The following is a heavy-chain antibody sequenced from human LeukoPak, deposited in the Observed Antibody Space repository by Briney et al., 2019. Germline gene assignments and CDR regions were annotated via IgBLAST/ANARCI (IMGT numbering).Heavy chain of an antibody. D-gene: IGHD2-2*01. J-gene: IGHJ3*02. CDR3: SRVTTGLVPAGNYAFDN. CDR2: IDPSDSYT. CDR1: GYSFTSYW. V-gene: IGHV5-10-1*01. Sequence: GESLKISCKGSGYSFTSYWISWVRQMPGKGLEWMGRIDPSDSYTNYGPSFQGHVTISADKSISTAYLQWSSLKASDTAMYYYSRVTTGLVPAGNYAFDNWGQGTLVTVSS.